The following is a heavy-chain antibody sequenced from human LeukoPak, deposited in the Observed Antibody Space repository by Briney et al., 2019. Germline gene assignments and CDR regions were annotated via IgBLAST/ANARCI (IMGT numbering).Heavy chain of an antibody. CDR1: GASTSSGLYY. CDR3: ARKRGVFFGVVIISGNSFDP. V-gene: IGHV4-61*02. J-gene: IGHJ5*02. CDR2: IYNSGST. Sequence: PSETLSLTCTVSGASTSSGLYYWNWFRQPAGKGLEYIGRIYNSGSTNYNPSLKSRVTISVDTPKNQFSLKLTSVTASDSAVYYCARKRGVFFGVVIISGNSFDPWGQGTLVTVSS. D-gene: IGHD3-3*01.